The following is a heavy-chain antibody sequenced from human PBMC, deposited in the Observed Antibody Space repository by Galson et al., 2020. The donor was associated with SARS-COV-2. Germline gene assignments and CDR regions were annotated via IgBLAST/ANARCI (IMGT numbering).Heavy chain of an antibody. CDR2: IWYDGSNK. D-gene: IGHD6-19*01. CDR1: GFTFSSYG. V-gene: IGHV3-33*01. J-gene: IGHJ4*02. Sequence: GGSLRLSCAASGFTFSSYGMHWVRQAPGKGLEWVAVIWYDGSNKYYADSVRGRFTISRDNSKNTLYLQMNSLRAEDTAVSYCARDFAAVAGTVRVGWGQGTLVTVSS. CDR3: ARDFAAVAGTVRVG.